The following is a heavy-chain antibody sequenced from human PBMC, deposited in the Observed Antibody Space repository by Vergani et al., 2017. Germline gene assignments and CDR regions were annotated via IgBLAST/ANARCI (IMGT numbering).Heavy chain of an antibody. CDR2: INPNSGGT. CDR3: ARADSSGWPHYFDY. CDR1: GYTFTGYY. Sequence: QVQLVQSGAEVKKPGASVKVSCKASGYTFTGYYMHWVRQAPGQGLEWMGWINPNSGGTNYAQKFQGWVTMTRDTSISTAYMELGRLRSDDTAVYYCARADSSGWPHYFDYWGQGTLVTVSS. J-gene: IGHJ4*02. V-gene: IGHV1-2*04. D-gene: IGHD6-19*01.